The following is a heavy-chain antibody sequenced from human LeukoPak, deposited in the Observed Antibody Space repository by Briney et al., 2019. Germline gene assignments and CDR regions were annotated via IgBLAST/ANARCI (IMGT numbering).Heavy chain of an antibody. Sequence: SETLSLTCTVSGASVSSVFYYWSWVRQPPGRGLEWIGYIYYSGSTKYNPSLKSRVTILVDTSKNQFSLRLSSVTAADTAVYYCARNYYDSTGYLPGLFDYWGQGTLVTVSS. CDR1: GASVSSVFYY. V-gene: IGHV4-61*01. CDR3: ARNYYDSTGYLPGLFDY. D-gene: IGHD3-22*01. J-gene: IGHJ4*02. CDR2: IYYSGST.